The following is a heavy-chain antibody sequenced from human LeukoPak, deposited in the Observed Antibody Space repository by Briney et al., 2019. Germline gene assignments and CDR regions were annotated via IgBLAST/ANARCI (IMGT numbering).Heavy chain of an antibody. CDR3: TKGYCSSSSCYTTFDY. CDR2: ISWNSGSI. J-gene: IGHJ4*02. CDR1: GFTFDDYA. D-gene: IGHD2-2*02. Sequence: GGSLRLSCAASGFTFDDYAMHWVRQAPGKGLEWVSSISWNSGSIGYADSVKGRFTISRDNAKNSLYLQMNSLRAEDTALYYCTKGYCSSSSCYTTFDYWGQGTLVTVSS. V-gene: IGHV3-9*01.